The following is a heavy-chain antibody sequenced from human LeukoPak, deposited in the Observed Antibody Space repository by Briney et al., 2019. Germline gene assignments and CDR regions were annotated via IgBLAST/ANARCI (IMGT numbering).Heavy chain of an antibody. CDR1: GLTFTNAW. Sequence: PGGSLRLSCAASGLTFTNAWMNWVRQAPGKGLEWVGRIKSKADDGTADYAAPVKGRFIISRDDSTNTLSLQMYSLKIEDTAVYYCTTEGRLDGDYAWFDPWGQGTLVTVSS. V-gene: IGHV3-15*01. J-gene: IGHJ5*02. D-gene: IGHD4-17*01. CDR2: IKSKADDGTA. CDR3: TTEGRLDGDYAWFDP.